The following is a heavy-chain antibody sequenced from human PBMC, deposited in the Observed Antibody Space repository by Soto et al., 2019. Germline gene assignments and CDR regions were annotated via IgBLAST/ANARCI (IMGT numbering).Heavy chain of an antibody. D-gene: IGHD6-13*01. CDR3: ARDFSRSSPPSYYYYGMDV. CDR2: IIPIFGTA. V-gene: IGHV1-69*01. J-gene: IGHJ6*02. CDR1: GGTFSSYA. Sequence: QVQLVQSGAEVKKPGSSVKVSCKASGGTFSSYAISWVRQAPGQGLAWMGGIIPIFGTANYAQKFQGRVTINADESKSTAYMELSSLRSEHTAVYYCARDFSRSSPPSYYYYGMDVWGQGTTVTVSS.